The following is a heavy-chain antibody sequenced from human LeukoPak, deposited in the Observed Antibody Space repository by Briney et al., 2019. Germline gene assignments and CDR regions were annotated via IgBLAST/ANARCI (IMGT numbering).Heavy chain of an antibody. D-gene: IGHD6-13*01. Sequence: EXXGYIYYSGSTNYNPSLKSRVTISVDTSKNQFSLKLSSVTAADTAVYYCASTAAAGRTYYYYGMDVWGQGTTVTVSS. J-gene: IGHJ6*02. CDR3: ASTAAAGRTYYYYGMDV. V-gene: IGHV4-59*01. CDR2: IYYSGST.